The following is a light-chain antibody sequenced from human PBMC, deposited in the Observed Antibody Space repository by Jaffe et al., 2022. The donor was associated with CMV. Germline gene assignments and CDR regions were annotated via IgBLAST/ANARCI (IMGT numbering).Light chain of an antibody. V-gene: IGKV1-9*01. CDR3: QQVNNSPLFT. CDR2: ATS. J-gene: IGKJ3*01. CDR1: QGIISY. Sequence: DIQLTQSPSFLSASVGDRVTITCRASQGIISYLAWYQQKPGQAPKLLIYATSSLQSGVPSRFSGSGSGTEFTLTISSLQPEDSATYYCQQVNNSPLFTFGPGTKVDIK.